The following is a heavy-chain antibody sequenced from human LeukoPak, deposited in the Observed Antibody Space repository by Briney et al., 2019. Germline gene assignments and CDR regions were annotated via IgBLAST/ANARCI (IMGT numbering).Heavy chain of an antibody. CDR3: AKARYYYGSGSYEY. D-gene: IGHD3-10*01. V-gene: IGHV3-53*01. CDR1: GFTVSSNY. Sequence: TGGSLRLSCAASGFTVSSNYMSWVRQAPGKGLEWVSGIYSGGSTYYADSVKGRFTISRGNSKNTLYLQMTSLRAEDTAVYYCAKARYYYGSGSYEYWGQGTLVTVSS. J-gene: IGHJ4*02. CDR2: IYSGGST.